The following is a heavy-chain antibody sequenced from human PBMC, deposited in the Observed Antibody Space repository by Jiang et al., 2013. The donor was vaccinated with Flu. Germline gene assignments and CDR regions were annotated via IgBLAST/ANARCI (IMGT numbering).Heavy chain of an antibody. CDR2: INQRGTTI. CDR1: GFTFSDYW. J-gene: IGHJ4*02. D-gene: IGHD1-26*01. V-gene: IGHV3-74*01. Sequence: EVQLVESGGGLVQPGGTLTLSCAASGFTFSDYWMHWVRRAPGKGLVWVSRINQRGTTISYADSVKGRFTISRDNAKNTVYLQMSSLRADDTAVYYCARDLSYSGNNYSPGDDFDYWGQGALVTVSS. CDR3: ARDLSYSGNNYSPGDDFDY.